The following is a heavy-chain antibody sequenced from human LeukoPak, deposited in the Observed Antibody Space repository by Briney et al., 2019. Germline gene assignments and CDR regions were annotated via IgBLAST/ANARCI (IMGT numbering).Heavy chain of an antibody. CDR2: IYYSGST. Sequence: SETLSLTFTVPGGSISSHYWSWIRQPPGKGLEWVGYIYYSGSTNYHPSLKSRATISVDPSKNQFPLKLSSVTAADPAVYYCARGPEENGYFWSGQYMDVWGKGTTVTVSS. V-gene: IGHV4-59*11. CDR3: ARGPEENGYFWSGQYMDV. CDR1: GGSISSHY. D-gene: IGHD3-3*01. J-gene: IGHJ6*03.